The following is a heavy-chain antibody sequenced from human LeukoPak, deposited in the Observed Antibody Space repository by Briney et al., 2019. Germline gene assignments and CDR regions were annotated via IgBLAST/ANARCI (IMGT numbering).Heavy chain of an antibody. J-gene: IGHJ3*02. CDR1: GGSISTYY. D-gene: IGHD2-15*01. Sequence: PSETLSLTCSVSGGSISTYYWSWIRQPPGKGLEWIAYISDSGSTRYRPSLRGRLSISMDKSKNMSSLKLNSVTAADTAVYYCARPDSHLSAFDIWGQGTKVTVS. CDR3: ARPDSHLSAFDI. V-gene: IGHV4-59*08. CDR2: ISDSGST.